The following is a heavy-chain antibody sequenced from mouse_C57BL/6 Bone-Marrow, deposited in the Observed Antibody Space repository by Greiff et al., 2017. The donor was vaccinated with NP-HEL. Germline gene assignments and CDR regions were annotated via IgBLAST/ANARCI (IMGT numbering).Heavy chain of an antibody. J-gene: IGHJ1*03. CDR1: GYSFTGYY. CDR2: INPSTGGT. CDR3: ARGDYGSRPYWYFDV. D-gene: IGHD1-1*01. V-gene: IGHV1-42*01. Sequence: EVQLQESGPELVKPGASVKISCKASGYSFTGYYMNWVKQSPEKSLEWIGEINPSTGGTTYNQKFKAKATLTVDKSSSTAYMQLKSLTSEDSAVYYCARGDYGSRPYWYFDVWGTGTTVTVSS.